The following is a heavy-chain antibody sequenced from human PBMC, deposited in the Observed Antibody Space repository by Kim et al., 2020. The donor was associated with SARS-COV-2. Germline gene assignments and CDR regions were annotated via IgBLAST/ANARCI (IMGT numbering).Heavy chain of an antibody. D-gene: IGHD5-18*01. Sequence: SETLSLTCAVYGGSFSGYYWSWIRQPPGKGLEWIGEINHSGRTNYNPYLKSRVTISVDTSKNKFFLKLSSVTAADTAVYYCARVGYSYGQYNFDYWGQGT. V-gene: IGHV4-34*01. J-gene: IGHJ4*02. CDR2: INHSGRT. CDR1: GGSFSGYY. CDR3: ARVGYSYGQYNFDY.